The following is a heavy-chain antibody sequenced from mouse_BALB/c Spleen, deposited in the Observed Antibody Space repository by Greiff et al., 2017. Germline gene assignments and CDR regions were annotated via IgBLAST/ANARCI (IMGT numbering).Heavy chain of an antibody. J-gene: IGHJ2*01. V-gene: IGHV5-17*02. Sequence: EVKLMESGGGLVQPGGSRKLSCAASGFTFSSFGMHWVRQAPEKGLEWVAYISSGSSTIYYADTVKGRFTISRDNPKNTLFLQMTSLRSEDTAMYYCARLNYYGSSPGYFDYWGQGTTLTVSS. CDR3: ARLNYYGSSPGYFDY. CDR1: GFTFSSFG. D-gene: IGHD1-1*01. CDR2: ISSGSSTI.